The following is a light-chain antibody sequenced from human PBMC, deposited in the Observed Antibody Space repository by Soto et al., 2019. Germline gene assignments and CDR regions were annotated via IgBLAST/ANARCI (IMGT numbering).Light chain of an antibody. V-gene: IGKV3-20*01. CDR1: QSVTNYF. CDR2: GSS. J-gene: IGKJ1*01. Sequence: EIVLAQSPGTLSLSPGERATLSCRASQSVTNYFLAWYQQQPGHAPRLLIYGSSRIATGITDRFTGSGSGTDFTLTISRLEPEDFAVYYCQQYVRSPWAFGQGTKVEI. CDR3: QQYVRSPWA.